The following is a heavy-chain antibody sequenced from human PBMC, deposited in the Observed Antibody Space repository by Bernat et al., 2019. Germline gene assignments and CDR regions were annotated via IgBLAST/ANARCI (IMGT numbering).Heavy chain of an antibody. CDR2: ISGSGGST. D-gene: IGHD3-10*01. CDR3: GNVLLWFGEPLDY. J-gene: IGHJ4*02. CDR1: GFTFSSYA. Sequence: EVQLLESGGGLVQPGGSLRLSCAASGFTFSSYAMSWVRQAPGKGLEWVSAISGSGGSTYYADSVKGRFTISRDNSKNTLYLQMNSLRAEDTAVYYCGNVLLWFGEPLDYWGQGTLVTVSS. V-gene: IGHV3-23*01.